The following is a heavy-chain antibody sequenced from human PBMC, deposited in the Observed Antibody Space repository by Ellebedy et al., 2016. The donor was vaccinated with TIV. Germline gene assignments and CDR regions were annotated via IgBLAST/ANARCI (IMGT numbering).Heavy chain of an antibody. Sequence: ASVKVSCXASGYTFTSYGISWVRQAPGQGLEWMGWISAYNGNTNYAQKLQGRVTMTTDTSTSTAYMELRSLRSDDTAVYYCARAYLMVRGVGEFDYWGQGTLVTVSS. CDR1: GYTFTSYG. CDR3: ARAYLMVRGVGEFDY. V-gene: IGHV1-18*01. D-gene: IGHD3-10*01. CDR2: ISAYNGNT. J-gene: IGHJ4*02.